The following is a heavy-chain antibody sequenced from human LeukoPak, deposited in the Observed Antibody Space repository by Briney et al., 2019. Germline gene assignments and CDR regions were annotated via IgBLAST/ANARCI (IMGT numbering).Heavy chain of an antibody. CDR1: GFTFSSYA. V-gene: IGHV3-23*01. CDR3: AKCIAVAEDGFDY. CDR2: ISGSGGST. D-gene: IGHD6-19*01. J-gene: IGHJ4*02. Sequence: GGSLRLSCAASGFTFSSYAMSWVRQAPGKGLEWVSAISGSGGSTYYADSVKGRFTISRDNSKNMLYLQMNSLRAEDTAVYYCAKCIAVAEDGFDYWGQGTLVTVSS.